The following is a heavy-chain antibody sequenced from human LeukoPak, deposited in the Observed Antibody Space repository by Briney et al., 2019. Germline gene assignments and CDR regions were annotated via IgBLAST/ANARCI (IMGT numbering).Heavy chain of an antibody. J-gene: IGHJ4*02. CDR2: IFYSGTT. V-gene: IGHV4-39*01. CDR3: ARHRRGFFGDNDY. D-gene: IGHD3-10*01. Sequence: SETLSLTCSVSGGSLIGSSYYWGWSRQPPGKGLEWMGSIFYSGTTYYNPSLKSRVTISIDTSKNQFSLKLSSVTAADTAVYYCARHRRGFFGDNDYWGQGTLVTVSS. CDR1: GGSLIGSSYY.